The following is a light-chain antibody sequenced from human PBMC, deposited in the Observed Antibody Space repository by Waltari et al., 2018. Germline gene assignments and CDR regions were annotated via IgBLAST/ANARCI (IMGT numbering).Light chain of an antibody. J-gene: IGKJ4*01. CDR2: DAS. CDR3: QQRSNWPLT. Sequence: EIVLQQSPATLSLSPGERATLSCRASQSVSSFLVWYQQKPGQAPRLLIYDASNRATGIPARFSGSGSGTDFTLTISSLEPEDFAVYYCQQRSNWPLTFGGGTKVEIK. V-gene: IGKV3-11*01. CDR1: QSVSSF.